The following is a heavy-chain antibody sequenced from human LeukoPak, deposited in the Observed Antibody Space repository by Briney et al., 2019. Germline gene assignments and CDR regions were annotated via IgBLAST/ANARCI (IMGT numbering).Heavy chain of an antibody. D-gene: IGHD3-10*01. Sequence: SETLSLTCTVSGGSISSGDYYWSWIRQPPGKGMEWIGYIYYSGSTYYNPSLKSRVTISVDTSKNQFSLKLSSVTAADTAVYYCASRNSGSYSQLDSWGQGTLVTVSS. J-gene: IGHJ4*02. CDR3: ASRNSGSYSQLDS. CDR1: GGSISSGDYY. CDR2: IYYSGST. V-gene: IGHV4-30-4*08.